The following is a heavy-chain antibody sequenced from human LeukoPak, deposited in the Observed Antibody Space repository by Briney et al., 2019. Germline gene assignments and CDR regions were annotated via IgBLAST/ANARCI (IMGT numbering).Heavy chain of an antibody. J-gene: IGHJ4*02. CDR2: INHSGST. CDR3: AALPTDY. V-gene: IGHV4-34*01. Sequence: SETLSLTCAVYGGSFSGYYWSWIRQPPGKGLEWIGEINHSGSTNYNPSLKGRVTISVDTSKNQFSLKLSSVTAADTAVYYCAALPTDYWGQGTLVTVSS. CDR1: GGSFSGYY.